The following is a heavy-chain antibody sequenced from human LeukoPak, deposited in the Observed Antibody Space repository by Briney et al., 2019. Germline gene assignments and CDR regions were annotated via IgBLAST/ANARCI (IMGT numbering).Heavy chain of an antibody. CDR3: AKDLTSGSGSYDY. Sequence: GGSLRLSCTASGFTFTDYAMSWVRQAPGEGLEWVSAISGDGGGYTSYADSVKGRFTISRVNSKNTLYLEMNSLRAEDTAVYYCAKDLTSGSGSYDYWGQGTLVTVSS. CDR1: GFTFTDYA. V-gene: IGHV3-23*01. D-gene: IGHD3-10*01. CDR2: ISGDGGGYT. J-gene: IGHJ4*02.